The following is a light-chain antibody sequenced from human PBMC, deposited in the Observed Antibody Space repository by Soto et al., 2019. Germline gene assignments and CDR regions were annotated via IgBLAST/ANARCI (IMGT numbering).Light chain of an antibody. V-gene: IGLV1-40*01. CDR1: SSNIGTGYD. Sequence: QSVLTQPPSVSGAPGQRVTISCTGSSSNIGTGYDIHWYQQVPGTAPKLLIYGNSNRPSGVPDRFSGSKSGTSASLAITGLQAEDEADYYCQSYDSSLNGGVFGTGTKLTVL. J-gene: IGLJ1*01. CDR3: QSYDSSLNGGV. CDR2: GNS.